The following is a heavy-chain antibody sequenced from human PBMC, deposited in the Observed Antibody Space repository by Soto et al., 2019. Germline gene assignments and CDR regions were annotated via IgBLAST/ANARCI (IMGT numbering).Heavy chain of an antibody. Sequence: QVQLVQSGADVKKPGASVKVSCKTSGYNFIENAVHWVRQAPGQGLEWMGWINCDNGNTKYSRKMQGRLTISRDKSATTVYMELSALTSEDTAVYFCARVDVGSAWPYWGQGTLVSVSS. J-gene: IGHJ4*02. CDR3: ARVDVGSAWPY. V-gene: IGHV1-3*01. D-gene: IGHD6-19*01. CDR2: INCDNGNT. CDR1: GYNFIENA.